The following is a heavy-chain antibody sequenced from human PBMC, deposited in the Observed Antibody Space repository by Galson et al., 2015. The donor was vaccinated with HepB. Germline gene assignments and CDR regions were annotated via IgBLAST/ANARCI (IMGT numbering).Heavy chain of an antibody. J-gene: IGHJ4*02. CDR1: GASIRTLDW. CDR2: IYHSGDA. V-gene: IGHV4-4*02. D-gene: IGHD5-24*01. CDR3: ARDWIRDGASYYFDY. Sequence: LTCAVSGASIRTLDWWSWVRQSPGKRLEWIGQIYHSGDANYNPSFKSRVTMSVDTSKNQFSLKLSSVTAADTAIYYCARDWIRDGASYYFDYWGQGTLVTVSS.